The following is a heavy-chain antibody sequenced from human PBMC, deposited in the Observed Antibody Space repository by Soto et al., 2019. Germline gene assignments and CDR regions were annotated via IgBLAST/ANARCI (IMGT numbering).Heavy chain of an antibody. CDR3: ARGDSNSWFDC. D-gene: IGHD6-13*01. J-gene: IGHJ4*02. Sequence: GGSLRLSCAASGFTVSSNYMNWVRQAPGKGLEWVSVIYSGGSTYYADSVKGRFTISRDNSKNTLYLQINSLRAEDTAVYYCARGDSNSWFDCWGQGTLVTVSS. CDR1: GFTVSSNY. V-gene: IGHV3-66*01. CDR2: IYSGGST.